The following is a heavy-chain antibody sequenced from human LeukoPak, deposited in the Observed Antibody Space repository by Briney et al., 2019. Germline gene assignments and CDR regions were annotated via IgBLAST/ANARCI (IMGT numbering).Heavy chain of an antibody. CDR3: AKRYCKSATCRSDMDA. J-gene: IGHJ6*02. D-gene: IGHD2-15*01. CDR1: GFTFSNYG. CDR2: IQSDGSNT. Sequence: PGGSLRLSCAASGFTFSNYGMHWVRQAPGRGLEWVALIQSDGSNTYSADSVKGRFTISRDNPRNTVHLQMNRLRPEDTAVYYCAKRYCKSATCRSDMDAWGQGTTVTVSS. V-gene: IGHV3-30*02.